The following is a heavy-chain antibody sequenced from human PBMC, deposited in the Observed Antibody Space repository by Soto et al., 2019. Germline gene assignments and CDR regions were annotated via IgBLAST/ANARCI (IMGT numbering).Heavy chain of an antibody. CDR2: INHSGST. CDR1: GGSFSGYY. D-gene: IGHD5-18*01. J-gene: IGHJ6*02. V-gene: IGHV4-34*01. CDR3: ARGRGYSYGIHYYYYGIDV. Sequence: QVQLQQWGAGLLKPSETLSLTCAVYGGSFSGYYWSWIRQPPGKGLEWIGEINHSGSTNYNPSLKSRVTISVDTSKNQFSLKLSSVTAADTAVYYCARGRGYSYGIHYYYYGIDVWGQGTTVTVSS.